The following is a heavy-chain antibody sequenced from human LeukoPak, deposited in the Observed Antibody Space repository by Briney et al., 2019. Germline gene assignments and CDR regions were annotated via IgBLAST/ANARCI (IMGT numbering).Heavy chain of an antibody. D-gene: IGHD7-27*01. V-gene: IGHV3-7*01. CDR3: VRDPALGVS. Sequence: GGSLRLSCAASRFSISTDWMSWVRQAPGKGLEWVSNIKEDGSEKYYVDSVKGRFTISRDNAKNSLYLQMNSLRAEASAVYYCVRDPALGVSWGQGTLVIVSS. CDR1: RFSISTDW. CDR2: IKEDGSEK. J-gene: IGHJ5*02.